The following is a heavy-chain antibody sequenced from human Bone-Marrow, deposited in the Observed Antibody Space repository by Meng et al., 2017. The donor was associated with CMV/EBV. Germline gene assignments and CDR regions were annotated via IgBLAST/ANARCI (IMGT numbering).Heavy chain of an antibody. J-gene: IGHJ6*02. Sequence: SETLSLTCSVSDDFVSSDAYYWNWIRQPPGKGLEWIGYIYYNGGTNYNPSLKSPDTMSIDTSKKQFSLSPSSVTAADTAVYYCAGGARVYGMDVWGQGTAVTVSS. CDR2: IYYNGGT. CDR3: AGGARVYGMDV. V-gene: IGHV4-61*08. CDR1: DDFVSSDAYY.